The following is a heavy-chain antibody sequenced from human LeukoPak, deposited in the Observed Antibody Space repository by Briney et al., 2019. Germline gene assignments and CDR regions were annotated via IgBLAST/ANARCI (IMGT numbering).Heavy chain of an antibody. V-gene: IGHV3-53*01. CDR3: ARGLGSISGSSDY. J-gene: IGHJ4*02. CDR1: GFTVSGNF. D-gene: IGHD3-10*01. Sequence: GGSLRLSCAASGFTVSGNFMTWVRQAPGKGVEWVSVIYNGGSTYYTDSVKGGWTIYTDNSKYTLSLQIHSLRAEDTAAYYCARGLGSISGSSDYWGQGTLVTVSS. CDR2: IYNGGST.